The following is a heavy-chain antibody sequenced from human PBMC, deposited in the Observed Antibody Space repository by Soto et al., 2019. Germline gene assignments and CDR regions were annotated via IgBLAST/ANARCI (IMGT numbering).Heavy chain of an antibody. Sequence: QVQLVESGGGVVQPGRSLRLSCAASGFTFSSYGMHWVGQAPGKGLEWVAVISYDGSNKYYAHSVKGRFTISRDNSKNTLYLQMNSLRAEDTAVYYCAKDGYDFWSASDEGHAEYFQHWGQGTLVTVSS. J-gene: IGHJ1*01. V-gene: IGHV3-30*18. CDR3: AKDGYDFWSASDEGHAEYFQH. D-gene: IGHD3-3*01. CDR2: ISYDGSNK. CDR1: GFTFSSYG.